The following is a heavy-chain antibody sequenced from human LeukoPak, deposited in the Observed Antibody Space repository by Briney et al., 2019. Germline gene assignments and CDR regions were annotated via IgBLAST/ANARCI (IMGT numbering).Heavy chain of an antibody. CDR2: IPASGGST. CDR3: AKESSGGWYFDY. CDR1: GFTFSSNV. Sequence: GALRLSCVASGFTFSSNVMIWVRQAPGKGLEWVSSIPASGGSTYYADSVKGRFTISRDNSKNSLYLQMNSLRAEDTAVYYCAKESSGGWYFDYWGQGTLVTVSS. V-gene: IGHV3-23*01. D-gene: IGHD6-19*01. J-gene: IGHJ4*02.